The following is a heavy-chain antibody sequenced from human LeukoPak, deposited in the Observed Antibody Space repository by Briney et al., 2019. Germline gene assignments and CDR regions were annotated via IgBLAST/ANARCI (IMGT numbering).Heavy chain of an antibody. D-gene: IGHD3-10*01. CDR2: IYHSGRT. CDR1: GYSISSGYY. J-gene: IGHJ6*03. V-gene: IGHV4-38-2*02. Sequence: PSETLSLTCTVSGYSISSGYYWGWIRQPPGKGLEWIGSIYHSGRTFYNPSLKSRVTISVDTSKNQFSLKLSSVTAADTAVYYCARAQTLKLWFGESKRYYYYMDVWGKGTTVTVSS. CDR3: ARAQTLKLWFGESKRYYYYMDV.